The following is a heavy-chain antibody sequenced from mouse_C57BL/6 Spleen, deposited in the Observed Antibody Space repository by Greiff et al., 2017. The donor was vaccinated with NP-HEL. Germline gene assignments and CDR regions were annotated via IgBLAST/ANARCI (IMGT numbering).Heavy chain of an antibody. CDR2: IDPEDGET. CDR3: ARGADYGSSYVDWYFDV. J-gene: IGHJ1*03. D-gene: IGHD1-1*01. CDR1: GFNIKDYY. Sequence: VQLQQSGAELVKPGASVKLSCTASGFNIKDYYMHWVKQRTEQGLEWIGRIDPEDGETKYAPKFQGTATITADTSSNPAYLQLSSLTSEDTAVYYCARGADYGSSYVDWYFDVWGTGTTVTVSS. V-gene: IGHV14-2*01.